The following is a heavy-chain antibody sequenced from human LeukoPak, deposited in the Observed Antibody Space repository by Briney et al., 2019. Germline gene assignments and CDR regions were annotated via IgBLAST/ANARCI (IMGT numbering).Heavy chain of an antibody. D-gene: IGHD6-19*01. CDR3: ASRPGIAVAGTPLDPPQGNFNWFDP. CDR2: IYYSGST. V-gene: IGHV4-31*03. CDR1: GGSISSGGYY. Sequence: PSETLSLTCTVSGGSISSGGYYWSWIRQHPGKGLEWIGYIYYSGSTYYNPSLKSRVTISVDTSKNQFSLKLSSVTAADTAVYYCASRPGIAVAGTPLDPPQGNFNWFDPWGQGTLVTVSS. J-gene: IGHJ5*02.